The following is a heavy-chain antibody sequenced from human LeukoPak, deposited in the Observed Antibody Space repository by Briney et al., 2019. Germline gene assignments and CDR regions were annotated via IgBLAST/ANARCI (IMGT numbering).Heavy chain of an antibody. CDR1: GFTFSSYW. Sequence: GGSLRLSCAASGFTFSSYWMSWVRQAPGKGLEWVANIKQDGSEKYYVDSVKGRFTISRDNAKNSLYLQMNSLRAEDTAVYYCAREGKVYGSGSYYTDVWGKGTTVTVSS. D-gene: IGHD3-10*01. CDR3: AREGKVYGSGSYYTDV. V-gene: IGHV3-7*01. CDR2: IKQDGSEK. J-gene: IGHJ6*03.